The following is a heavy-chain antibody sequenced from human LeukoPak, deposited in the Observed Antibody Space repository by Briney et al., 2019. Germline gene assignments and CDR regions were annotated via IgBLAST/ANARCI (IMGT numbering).Heavy chain of an antibody. J-gene: IGHJ1*01. CDR3: ARGCGTDCPNAEYFQH. Sequence: ASVKVSCKASGYTFTSYAMHWVRQAPGQRLEWMGWINAGNGNTKYSQKFQGRVTITRGRSASTAYMELSSLRSEDTAVYYCARGCGTDCPNAEYFQHWGQGTLVSVSS. D-gene: IGHD2-21*02. CDR1: GYTFTSYA. V-gene: IGHV1-3*01. CDR2: INAGNGNT.